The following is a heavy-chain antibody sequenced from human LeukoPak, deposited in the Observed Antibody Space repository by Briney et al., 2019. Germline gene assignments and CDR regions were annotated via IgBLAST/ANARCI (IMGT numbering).Heavy chain of an antibody. V-gene: IGHV1-18*01. D-gene: IGHD6-13*01. Sequence: ASVKVFCKASGYTFTSYGISWVRQAPGQGLEWMGWISAYNGNTNYAQKLQGRVTMTTDTSTSTAYMELRSLRSDDTAVYYCARIAAAGTGPYYFDYWGQGTLVTVSS. CDR2: ISAYNGNT. CDR3: ARIAAAGTGPYYFDY. CDR1: GYTFTSYG. J-gene: IGHJ4*02.